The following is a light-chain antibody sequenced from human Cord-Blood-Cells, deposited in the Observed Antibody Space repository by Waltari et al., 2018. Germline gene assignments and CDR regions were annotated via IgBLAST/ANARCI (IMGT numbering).Light chain of an antibody. V-gene: IGKV3-11*01. CDR1: QSVSSY. CDR3: QQRSNWLT. J-gene: IGKJ4*01. Sequence: EIVLTQSPATLSLSPGERATLACRASQSVSSYLAWYQQKPSHATVLLIYDASNRATGSPARFSGSGSGTDFTLTISSLEPEDFAVYYCQQRSNWLTFGGGTKVEIK. CDR2: DAS.